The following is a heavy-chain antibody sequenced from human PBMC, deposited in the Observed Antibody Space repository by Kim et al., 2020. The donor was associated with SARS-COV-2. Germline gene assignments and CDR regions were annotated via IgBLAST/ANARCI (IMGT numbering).Heavy chain of an antibody. D-gene: IGHD6-19*01. CDR2: ISGSGGST. CDR1: GFTFSSYA. V-gene: IGHV3-23*01. Sequence: GGSLRLSCAASGFTFSSYAMSWVRQAPGKGLEWVSAISGSGGSTYYADSVKGRFTISRDNSKNTLYLQMNSLRAEDTAVYYCAKAWGSGWPDGFEGDYWGQGTLVTVSS. CDR3: AKAWGSGWPDGFEGDY. J-gene: IGHJ4*02.